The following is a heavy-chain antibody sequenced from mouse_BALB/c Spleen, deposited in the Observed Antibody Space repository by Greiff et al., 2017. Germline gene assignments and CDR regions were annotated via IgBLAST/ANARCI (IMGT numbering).Heavy chain of an antibody. J-gene: IGHJ3*01. Sequence: EVKVVESGGGLVKPGGSLKLSCAASGFTFSSYAMSWVRQTPEKRLEWVASISSGGSTYYPDSVKGRFTISRDNARNILYLQMSSLRSEDTAMYYCARTMRVRDYGPFAYWGQGTLVTVSA. V-gene: IGHV5-6-5*01. CDR3: ARTMRVRDYGPFAY. CDR2: ISSGGST. CDR1: GFTFSSYA. D-gene: IGHD1-2*01.